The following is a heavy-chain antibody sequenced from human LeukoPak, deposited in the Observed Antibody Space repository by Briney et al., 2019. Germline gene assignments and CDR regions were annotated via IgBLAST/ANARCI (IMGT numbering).Heavy chain of an antibody. Sequence: SETLSLTCAVYGGSFSGYYWSWIRQPPGKGLEWIGEINHSGSTNYNPSLKSRVTISVDTSKNQFSLKVSSVTAADTAVYYCARQPDYYYYYGMDVWGKGTTVTVSS. J-gene: IGHJ6*04. CDR2: INHSGST. CDR1: GGSFSGYY. V-gene: IGHV4-34*01. CDR3: ARQPDYYYYYGMDV.